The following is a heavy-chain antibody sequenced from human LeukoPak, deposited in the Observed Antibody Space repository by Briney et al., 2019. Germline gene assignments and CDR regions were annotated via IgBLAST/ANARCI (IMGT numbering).Heavy chain of an antibody. D-gene: IGHD5-18*01. CDR2: LYYSGST. Sequence: PSETLSLTCTVSGGSISSPTYYWAWIPQPPGKGLDWIGSLYYSGSTYYSPSLKSRVTISVDTANNQFSLKVTSVTAADTAIYYCARQPGFTSGPEYWGQGTLVTVSS. CDR3: ARQPGFTSGPEY. CDR1: GGSISSPTYY. J-gene: IGHJ4*02. V-gene: IGHV4-39*01.